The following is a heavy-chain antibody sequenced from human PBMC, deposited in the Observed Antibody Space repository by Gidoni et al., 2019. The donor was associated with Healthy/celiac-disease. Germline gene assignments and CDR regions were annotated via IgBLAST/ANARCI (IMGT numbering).Heavy chain of an antibody. V-gene: IGHV3-30*18. J-gene: IGHJ6*02. CDR1: GFTFSSYG. CDR3: AKDSGPYDSSGYYSYYGMDV. D-gene: IGHD3-22*01. CDR2: ISYDGSNK. Sequence: QVQLVESGGGVVQPGRSLRLSCAASGFTFSSYGMHWVRQAPGKGLEWVAVISYDGSNKYYADSVKGRFTISRDNSKNTLYLQMNSLRAEDTAVYYCAKDSGPYDSSGYYSYYGMDVWGQGTTVTVSS.